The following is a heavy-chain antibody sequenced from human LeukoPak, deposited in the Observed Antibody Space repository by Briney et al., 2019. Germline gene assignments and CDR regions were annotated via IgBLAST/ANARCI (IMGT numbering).Heavy chain of an antibody. CDR3: ARHYGP. Sequence: SETLSLTCSVSDGSINSYYWGWIRHPPGKGLEWIGSIYYSGSTYYNPSLKSRVTISVDTSKNQFSLKLNSVTATDTAVYYCARHYGPWGQGTLVTVSS. J-gene: IGHJ4*02. D-gene: IGHD3-10*01. CDR2: IYYSGST. CDR1: DGSINSYY. V-gene: IGHV4-39*01.